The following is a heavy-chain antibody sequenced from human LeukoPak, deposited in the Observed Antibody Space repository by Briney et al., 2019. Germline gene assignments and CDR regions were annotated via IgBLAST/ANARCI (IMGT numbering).Heavy chain of an antibody. CDR1: GFTFSSYA. CDR3: ASLLSIAAAGTRIN. CDR2: ISSSSSYI. V-gene: IGHV3-21*01. D-gene: IGHD6-13*01. J-gene: IGHJ4*02. Sequence: PGGSLRLSCAASGFTFSSYAMSWVRQAPGKGLEWVSSISSSSSYIYYADSVKGRFTISRDNAKNSLYLQMNSLRAEDTAVYYCASLLSIAAAGTRINWGQGTLVTVSS.